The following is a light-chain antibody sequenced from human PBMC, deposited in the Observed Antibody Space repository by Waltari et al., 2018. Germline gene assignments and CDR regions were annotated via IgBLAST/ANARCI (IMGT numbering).Light chain of an antibody. V-gene: IGKV3-20*01. CDR1: QNIGGNY. Sequence: ENVLTQSPVTLSLSPGERATLSCRASQNIGGNYLVWYQHKPGHAPRLLIYDASRRATGIPDRFIGSGSWTDFTLTISSLEPEDFAVYHCQQYGSSPRTFGQGTKLEI. J-gene: IGKJ2*01. CDR3: QQYGSSPRT. CDR2: DAS.